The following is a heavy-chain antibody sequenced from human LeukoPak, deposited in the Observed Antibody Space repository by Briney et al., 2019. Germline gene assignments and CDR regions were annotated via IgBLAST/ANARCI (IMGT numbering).Heavy chain of an antibody. CDR1: GGSFSGYY. Sequence: SETLSLTCAVYGGSFSGYYWSWIRQPPGKGLEWIGEINHSGSTNYNPSLKSRVTISVDTSKNQFSLKLSSVTAADTAVYYCARADYDILTGYNYGMDVWGQGTTVTVSS. CDR3: ARADYDILTGYNYGMDV. CDR2: INHSGST. J-gene: IGHJ6*02. D-gene: IGHD3-9*01. V-gene: IGHV4-34*01.